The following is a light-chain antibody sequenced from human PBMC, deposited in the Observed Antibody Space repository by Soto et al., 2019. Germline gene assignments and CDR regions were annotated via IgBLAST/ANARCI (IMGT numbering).Light chain of an antibody. Sequence: EIVMTQSPATLSVSPGERATLSCRASRSVSNNLAWYQQKPGQAPRLLIYGASNRATGIPARFSGSGSGTEFTLTISSLQSEDFALYYCQQYKNWPPITFGQGTRLENK. CDR3: QQYKNWPPIT. V-gene: IGKV3-15*01. J-gene: IGKJ5*01. CDR2: GAS. CDR1: RSVSNN.